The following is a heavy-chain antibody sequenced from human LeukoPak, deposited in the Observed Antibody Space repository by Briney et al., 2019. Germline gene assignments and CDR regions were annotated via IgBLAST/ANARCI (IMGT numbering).Heavy chain of an antibody. CDR2: IYYSGST. J-gene: IGHJ3*02. CDR3: ARAGGGYGSRNYSKNPDAFDI. CDR1: GGSISSGDYY. D-gene: IGHD3-10*01. Sequence: PSETLSLTCTVSGGSISSGDYYWSWIRQPPGKGLEWIGYIYYSGSTYYNPSLKSRVTISVDTSKNQFSLKLSSVTAADTAVYYCARAGGGYGSRNYSKNPDAFDIWGQGTVVTVSS. V-gene: IGHV4-30-4*01.